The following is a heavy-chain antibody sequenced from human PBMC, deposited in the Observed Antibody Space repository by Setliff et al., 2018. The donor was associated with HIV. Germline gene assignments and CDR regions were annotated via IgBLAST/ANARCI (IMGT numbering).Heavy chain of an antibody. D-gene: IGHD4-17*01. J-gene: IGHJ4*02. CDR1: GYTFTSYD. CDR3: ARLGKNDYGDYFDY. CDR2: ISNDNGNT. Sequence: VKVSCKASGYTFTSYDITWVRQAPGQGLEWMGWISNDNGNTKYAQKLQGRVTMTTDTSTSTAYMELRSLRSDDTAVYYCARLGKNDYGDYFDYWGQGTLVTVSS. V-gene: IGHV1-18*01.